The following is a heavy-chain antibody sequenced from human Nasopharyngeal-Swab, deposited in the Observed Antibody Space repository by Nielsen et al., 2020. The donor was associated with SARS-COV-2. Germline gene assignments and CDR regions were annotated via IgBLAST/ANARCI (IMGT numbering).Heavy chain of an antibody. D-gene: IGHD6-19*01. CDR3: ARVEPYSSGSYYYYGMDV. CDR2: IIPILGIA. CDR1: GGTFSSYA. J-gene: IGHJ6*02. V-gene: IGHV1-69*04. Sequence: SVQVSCKASGGTFSSYAISWVRQAPGQGLEWMGRIIPILGIANYAQKFQGRVTITADNSTSTAYMELSSLRSEDTAVYYCARVEPYSSGSYYYYGMDVWGQGTTVTVSS.